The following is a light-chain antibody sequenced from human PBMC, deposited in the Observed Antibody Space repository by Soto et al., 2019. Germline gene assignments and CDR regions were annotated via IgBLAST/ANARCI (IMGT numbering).Light chain of an antibody. Sequence: DIQMTQSPSSVSASVGDRVTITCRASQCIGNWLAWYQQKPGKAPKLLIYATSNLQSGVPSRFSGSGSGTDFTLTISSLQPEDFAAYYCQQSSSFPLTFGPGTKVDIK. J-gene: IGKJ3*01. CDR3: QQSSSFPLT. V-gene: IGKV1-12*01. CDR1: QCIGNW. CDR2: ATS.